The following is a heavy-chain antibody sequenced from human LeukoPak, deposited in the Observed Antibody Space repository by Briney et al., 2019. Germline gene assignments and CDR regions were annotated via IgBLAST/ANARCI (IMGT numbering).Heavy chain of an antibody. CDR1: GFTFSSYW. CDR2: IKQDGSEK. CDR3: ARVSDGYYYYYMDV. Sequence: PGGSLRLSCAASGFTFSSYWTSWVRQAPGKGLEWVANIKQDGSEKYYVDSVKGRFTISRDNAKNSLYLQMNSLRAEDTAVYYCARVSDGYYYYYMDVWGKGTTVTVSS. J-gene: IGHJ6*03. V-gene: IGHV3-7*01.